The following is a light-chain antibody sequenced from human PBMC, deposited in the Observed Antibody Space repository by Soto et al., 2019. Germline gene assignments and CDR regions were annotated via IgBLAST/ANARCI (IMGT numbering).Light chain of an antibody. CDR2: EVS. J-gene: IGLJ1*01. V-gene: IGLV2-14*01. CDR1: SSDVGGYNY. CDR3: SSYTSSSTLYV. Sequence: QSVLTQPASVSGSPGQSITISCTGTSSDVGGYNYVSRYQQHPGKAPKLMIYEVSNRPSGVSNRFSGSKSGNTASLTISGLQAEDEADYYCSSYTSSSTLYVFGNGTKVTVL.